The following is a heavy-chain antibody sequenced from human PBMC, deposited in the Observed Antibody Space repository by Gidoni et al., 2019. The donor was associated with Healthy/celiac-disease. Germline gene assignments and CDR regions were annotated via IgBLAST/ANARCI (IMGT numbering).Heavy chain of an antibody. CDR3: AKEKQQPRANWYFDL. CDR1: GLPFSSYA. J-gene: IGHJ2*01. Sequence: EVQLLESGGGLVQPGVSLRLSCAASGLPFSSYAMSWVRQAPGKGLEWVSAISGSGGSTYYADSVKGRFTISRDNSKNTLYLQMNSLRAEDTAVYYCAKEKQQPRANWYFDLWGRGTLVTVSS. V-gene: IGHV3-23*01. CDR2: ISGSGGST. D-gene: IGHD6-13*01.